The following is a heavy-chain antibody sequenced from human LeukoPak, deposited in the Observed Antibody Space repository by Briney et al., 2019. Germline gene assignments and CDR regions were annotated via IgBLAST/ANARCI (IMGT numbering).Heavy chain of an antibody. CDR3: ARDRNFGDYAGDFDY. Sequence: PGGSLRLSCAASGFTFDDYAMHWVRQAPGKGLEWVSLITWDAGSTYYADSVKGRFTISRDNSKNSLYLQMNSLRAEDTALYYCARDRNFGDYAGDFDYWGQGTLVTVSS. V-gene: IGHV3-43D*03. D-gene: IGHD4-17*01. CDR1: GFTFDDYA. CDR2: ITWDAGST. J-gene: IGHJ4*02.